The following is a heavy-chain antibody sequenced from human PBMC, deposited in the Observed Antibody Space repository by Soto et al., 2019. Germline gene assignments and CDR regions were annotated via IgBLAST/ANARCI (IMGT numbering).Heavy chain of an antibody. V-gene: IGHV6-1*01. D-gene: IGHD3-16*01. Sequence: SQTLSLTCAISGDSVSGNSAAWNWIRQSPSRGLEWLGRTYYRSRWYNDFAVSVKRRITVTPDTSKNQFSLHLNSVTPEDTAVYYCARAFPYYVSSDSYLDYWGQGALVTVSS. CDR3: ARAFPYYVSSDSYLDY. CDR2: TYYRSRWYN. J-gene: IGHJ4*02. CDR1: GDSVSGNSAA.